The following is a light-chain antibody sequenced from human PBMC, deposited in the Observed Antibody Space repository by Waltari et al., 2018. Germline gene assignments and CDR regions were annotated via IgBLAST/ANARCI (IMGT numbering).Light chain of an antibody. J-gene: IGKJ1*01. CDR3: QQGNNWPGT. V-gene: IGKV3-11*01. CDR1: QRVSSY. Sequence: GRPKQRVSSYLAWYQQKTGQAPRLLIYAASNRATGIPARFSGSGSGTDFTLPISSLEPEDLAVYYCQQGNNWPGTFGQGTKVEVK. CDR2: AAS.